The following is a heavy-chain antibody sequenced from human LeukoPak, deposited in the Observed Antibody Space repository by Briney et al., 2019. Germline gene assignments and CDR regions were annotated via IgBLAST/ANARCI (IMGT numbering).Heavy chain of an antibody. V-gene: IGHV4-59*08. CDR3: ARLVYDSRGYYFDY. J-gene: IGHJ4*02. Sequence: SETLSLTCTVSGDSISTYYWSWIRQPPGEGLEWIGYIRYSGSANYNPSLRSRVTISIDTSKNQFSLKLSSVTAADTAVYHCARLVYDSRGYYFDYWGQGTLVTVSS. D-gene: IGHD3-22*01. CDR1: GDSISTYY. CDR2: IRYSGSA.